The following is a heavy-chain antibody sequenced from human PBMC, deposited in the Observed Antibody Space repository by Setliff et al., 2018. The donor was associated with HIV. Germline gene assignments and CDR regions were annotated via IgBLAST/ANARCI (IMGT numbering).Heavy chain of an antibody. CDR2: FHATGDT. Sequence: PSETLSLTCTVSGGSLNGYSWSWIRQAAGEGLEWVGRFHATGDTNYNPALKSRVTISVDTSKNQFSLNLNSVTAADTAVYYCARLGAEDFSDYDWVDYWGQGTLVTVSS. CDR1: GGSLNGYS. D-gene: IGHD5-12*01. J-gene: IGHJ4*02. V-gene: IGHV4-4*07. CDR3: ARLGAEDFSDYDWVDY.